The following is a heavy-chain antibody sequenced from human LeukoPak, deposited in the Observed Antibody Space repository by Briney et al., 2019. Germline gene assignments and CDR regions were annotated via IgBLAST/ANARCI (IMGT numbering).Heavy chain of an antibody. V-gene: IGHV1-8*03. J-gene: IGHJ5*02. CDR1: GYTFTSYD. Sequence: ASVKVSCKASGYTFTSYDINWVRQATGQGLEWMGWMNPNSGNTGYAQKFQGRVTITRNTSISTAYMELSSLRSGDTAVYYCARGRSRENWFDPWGQGTLVTVSS. CDR2: MNPNSGNT. CDR3: ARGRSRENWFDP.